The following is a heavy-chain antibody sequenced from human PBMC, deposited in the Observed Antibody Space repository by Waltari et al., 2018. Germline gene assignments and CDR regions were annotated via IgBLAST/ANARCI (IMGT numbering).Heavy chain of an antibody. D-gene: IGHD2-15*01. J-gene: IGHJ4*02. CDR3: ARMCSGGSCRFDY. V-gene: IGHV1-69*10. Sequence: QVQLVQSGAEVKKPGSSVKVSCKASGGTFSSYAISWVRQAPGQGLEWMGGIIPILGIANYEQKFQGRVTITADKSTSTAYMELSSLRSEDTAVYYCARMCSGGSCRFDYWGQGTLVTVSS. CDR2: IIPILGIA. CDR1: GGTFSSYA.